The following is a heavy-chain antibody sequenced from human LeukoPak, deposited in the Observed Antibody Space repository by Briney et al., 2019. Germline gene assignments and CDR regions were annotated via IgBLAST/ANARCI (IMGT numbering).Heavy chain of an antibody. CDR3: ARDSRSPGVVFSDG. J-gene: IGHJ4*02. D-gene: IGHD3-10*01. Sequence: AASVMVSCRASGYTLVRHGFNWVRRGPRPRQEWKVWISAYDAKTNYAERLHARVTISSDISASTDYMERWRLTSDDTAVAYGARDSRSPGVVFSDGWGQGTLVSV. CDR1: GYTLVRHG. V-gene: IGHV1-18*01. CDR2: ISAYDAKT.